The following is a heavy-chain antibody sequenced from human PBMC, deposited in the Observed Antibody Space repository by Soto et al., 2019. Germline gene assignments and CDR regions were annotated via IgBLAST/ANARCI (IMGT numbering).Heavy chain of an antibody. CDR2: MNPNSGNT. CDR3: ARGNPGGSGSYAEYYYYYMDV. V-gene: IGHV1-8*01. D-gene: IGHD3-10*01. J-gene: IGHJ6*03. Sequence: ASVKVSCKASGYTFTSYDINWVRQATGQGLEWMGWMNPNSGNTGYAQKFQGRVTMIRNTSISTAYMELSSLRSEDTAVYYCARGNPGGSGSYAEYYYYYMDVWGTGTTVTVSS. CDR1: GYTFTSYD.